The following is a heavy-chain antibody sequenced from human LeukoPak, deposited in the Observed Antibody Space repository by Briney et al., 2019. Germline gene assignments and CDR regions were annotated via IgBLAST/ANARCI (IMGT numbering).Heavy chain of an antibody. J-gene: IGHJ4*02. D-gene: IGHD6-13*01. V-gene: IGHV4-4*02. Sequence: SETLSLTCAVSGGSIRSSNWWSWVRQPPGKGLEWIGEIYHSGSTNYNPSLKSRVTISVDKSKNQFSLKLSSMTAAATAVYYCARANSWYAPYYFDYWGQGTLVTVSS. CDR2: IYHSGST. CDR1: GGSIRSSNW. CDR3: ARANSWYAPYYFDY.